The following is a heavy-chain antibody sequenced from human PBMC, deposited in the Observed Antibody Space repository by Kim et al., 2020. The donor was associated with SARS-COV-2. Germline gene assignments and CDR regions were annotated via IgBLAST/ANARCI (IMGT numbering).Heavy chain of an antibody. Sequence: GGSLRLSCAASGFTFSSYAMHWVRQAPGKGLEWVAVIPYDGSNKYYADSVKGRFTISRDNSKNTLYLQMNSLRAEDTAVYYCARELYYYDSSGPRDAFDIWGQGTMVTVSS. V-gene: IGHV3-30-3*01. CDR2: IPYDGSNK. CDR3: ARELYYYDSSGPRDAFDI. D-gene: IGHD3-22*01. J-gene: IGHJ3*02. CDR1: GFTFSSYA.